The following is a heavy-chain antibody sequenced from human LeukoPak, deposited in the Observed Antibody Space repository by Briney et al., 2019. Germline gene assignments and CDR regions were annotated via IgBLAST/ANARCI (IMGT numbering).Heavy chain of an antibody. J-gene: IGHJ4*02. V-gene: IGHV4-34*01. CDR3: ATGFDCSSTSCPSPFDY. CDR2: INHSGST. D-gene: IGHD2-2*01. CDR1: GGSFSGYY. Sequence: SETLSLTCAVYGGSFSGYYWSWIRQPPGKGLEWIGEINHSGSTNYNPSLKSRVTISVDTSKNQFSLKLSSVTAADTAVYYCATGFDCSSTSCPSPFDYWGQGTLVTVSS.